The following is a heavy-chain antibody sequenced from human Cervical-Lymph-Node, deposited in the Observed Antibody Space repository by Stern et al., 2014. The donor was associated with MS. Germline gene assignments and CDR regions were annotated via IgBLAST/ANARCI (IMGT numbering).Heavy chain of an antibody. D-gene: IGHD3-3*01. J-gene: IGHJ6*02. CDR2: ISTSSSYI. Sequence: EVQLVESGGGLVKPGGSLRLSCAASGFTFSSYSMHWVRQAPGTGLEWVSSISTSSSYIYYADSVKGRFTISRDNAKNSLYLQMNSLRAEDTAVYYCARDRLNDFWSNYVPGEYYYYYGMDVWGQGTTVTVSS. CDR3: ARDRLNDFWSNYVPGEYYYYYGMDV. V-gene: IGHV3-21*01. CDR1: GFTFSSYS.